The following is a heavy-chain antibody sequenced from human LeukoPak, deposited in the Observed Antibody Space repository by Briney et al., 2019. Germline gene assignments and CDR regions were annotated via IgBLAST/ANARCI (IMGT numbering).Heavy chain of an antibody. CDR2: IYSGGST. J-gene: IGHJ4*02. CDR3: ARVGGSSRSPFVY. V-gene: IGHV3-66*02. D-gene: IGHD6-13*01. Sequence: GGSLRLSCGASGFTVSSNYMSWVRQAPGKGLEWVSVIYSGGSTYYADSVKGRFTISRDNSKNTLYLQMNSLRAEDTAVYYCARVGGSSRSPFVYWGPGTPASVSS. CDR1: GFTVSSNY.